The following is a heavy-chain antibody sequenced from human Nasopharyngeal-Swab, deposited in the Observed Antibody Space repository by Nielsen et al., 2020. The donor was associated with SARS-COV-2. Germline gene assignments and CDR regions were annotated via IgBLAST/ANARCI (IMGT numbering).Heavy chain of an antibody. D-gene: IGHD5-12*01. CDR2: IKQDGSEK. J-gene: IGHJ4*02. V-gene: IGHV3-7*01. CDR1: GFTFSNYW. Sequence: GESLKISCVASGFTFSNYWMSWVRQAPGKGLEWVGNIKQDGSEKYYVDSVRGRSTISRDNAKNSLSLQMNSLRDDDTAVYYCARDSPGYGGYDYWGQGTLVTVSS. CDR3: ARDSPGYGGYDY.